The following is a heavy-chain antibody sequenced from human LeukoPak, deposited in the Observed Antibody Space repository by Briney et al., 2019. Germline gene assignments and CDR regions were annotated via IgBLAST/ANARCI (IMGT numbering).Heavy chain of an antibody. V-gene: IGHV3-30-3*01. CDR3: AREAPHSSGMIDYYNYYGMDV. J-gene: IGHJ6*02. CDR2: ISYDGSTK. Sequence: GGSLRLSCAASAFTFSSYAMHWVRQAPGKGLEWVAVISYDGSTKYYADSVKGRFTISRDNSKNTLYLQMNSPKPEDTAVYYCAREAPHSSGMIDYYNYYGMDVWGPGTSVTVSS. CDR1: AFTFSSYA. D-gene: IGHD3-22*01.